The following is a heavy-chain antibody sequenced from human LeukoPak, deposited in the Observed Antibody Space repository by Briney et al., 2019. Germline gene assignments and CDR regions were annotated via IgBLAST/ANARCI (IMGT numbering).Heavy chain of an antibody. CDR3: AREDGYYFDY. Sequence: GGSLRLSCAASGFTFNSYSMNWVRQAPGEGLEWVSFISSSSTYFYYADSVKGRFTISRDNSKNTLYLQMNSLRAEDTAVYYCAREDGYYFDYWGQGTLVTVSS. V-gene: IGHV3-21*01. J-gene: IGHJ4*02. CDR2: ISSSSTYF. CDR1: GFTFNSYS.